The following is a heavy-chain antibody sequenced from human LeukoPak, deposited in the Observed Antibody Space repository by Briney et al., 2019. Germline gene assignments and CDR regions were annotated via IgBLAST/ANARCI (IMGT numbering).Heavy chain of an antibody. D-gene: IGHD3-22*01. CDR1: GFTFTSHW. CDR2: IKQDGSEK. CDR3: ARGSAYSH. V-gene: IGHV3-7*01. Sequence: GGSLRLSCAASGFTFTSHWMSWFRQAPGKGLEWVANIKQDGSEKYYVDSMKGRFTISRDNAKNSLHLQMNSLRAEDTAVYYCARGSAYSHWGQGTLVTVSS. J-gene: IGHJ4*02.